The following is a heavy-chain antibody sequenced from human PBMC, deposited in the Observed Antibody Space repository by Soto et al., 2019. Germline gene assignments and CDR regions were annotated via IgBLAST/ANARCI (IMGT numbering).Heavy chain of an antibody. V-gene: IGHV3-30*18. CDR2: ISYDGSNK. CDR3: AKMRGSGSYYLTGDY. J-gene: IGHJ4*02. D-gene: IGHD3-10*01. Sequence: QVQLVESGGGVVQPGRSLRLSCAASGFTFSSYGMHWVRQAPGKGLEWVAVISYDGSNKYYADSVKGRFTISRDNSKNTLYLQMNSLRAEDTAASYCAKMRGSGSYYLTGDYWGQGTLVTVSS. CDR1: GFTFSSYG.